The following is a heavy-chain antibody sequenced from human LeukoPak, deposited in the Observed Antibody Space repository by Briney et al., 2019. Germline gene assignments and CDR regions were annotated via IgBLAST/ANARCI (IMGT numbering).Heavy chain of an antibody. CDR3: ARELGVGDGYNSHVNRNWFDP. CDR2: IIPIPGIA. Sequence: GASVKVSCKASGGTFSSYAISWVRQAPGHGLEWMGRIIPIPGIANYAQKFQGRVTISADKSTSTAYMELSSLRSEDTAVYYCARELGVGDGYNSHVNRNWFDPWGQGTLVTVSS. CDR1: GGTFSSYA. D-gene: IGHD5-24*01. V-gene: IGHV1-69*04. J-gene: IGHJ5*02.